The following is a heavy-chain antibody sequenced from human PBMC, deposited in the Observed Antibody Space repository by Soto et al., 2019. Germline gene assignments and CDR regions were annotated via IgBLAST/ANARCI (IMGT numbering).Heavy chain of an antibody. J-gene: IGHJ5*02. CDR3: ARENWDNWFDP. CDR1: GYTFTSYG. CDR2: ISAYNGNT. D-gene: IGHD7-27*01. Sequence: GASVKVSFKASGYTFTSYGISWVRQAPGQGLERMGWISAYNGNTNYAQKLQGRVTMTTDTSTSTAYMELRSLRSDDTAVYYCARENWDNWFDPWGQGTLVTVSS. V-gene: IGHV1-18*04.